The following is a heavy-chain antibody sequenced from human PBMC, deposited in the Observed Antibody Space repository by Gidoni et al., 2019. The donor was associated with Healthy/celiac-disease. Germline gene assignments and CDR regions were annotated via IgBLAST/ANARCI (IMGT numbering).Heavy chain of an antibody. Sequence: EVQLVESGGGLVKPGGSLRLSCAASGFTFRNAWLSWVRQAPGKGLEWVGRIKSKTDGGTTDYAAPVKGRFTISRDDSKNTLYLQMNSLKTEDTAVYYCTTTYYYDSSGYKGAFDIWGQGTMVTVSS. V-gene: IGHV3-15*01. D-gene: IGHD3-22*01. CDR2: IKSKTDGGTT. CDR1: GFTFRNAW. J-gene: IGHJ3*02. CDR3: TTTYYYDSSGYKGAFDI.